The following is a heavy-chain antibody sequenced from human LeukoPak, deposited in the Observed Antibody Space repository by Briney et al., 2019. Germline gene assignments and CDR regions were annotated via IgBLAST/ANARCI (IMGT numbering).Heavy chain of an antibody. V-gene: IGHV1-2*02. CDR2: INPNSGGT. CDR1: GYTFTGYY. Sequence: ASVKVSCKASGYTFTGYYMHWVRQAPGQGLEWMGWINPNSGGTNYAQKFQGRVTMTRDTSISTAYMELSRLRSDDTAVYYCASTLGYCSGGSCYGRDAFDIWGQGTMVTVSS. J-gene: IGHJ3*02. D-gene: IGHD2-15*01. CDR3: ASTLGYCSGGSCYGRDAFDI.